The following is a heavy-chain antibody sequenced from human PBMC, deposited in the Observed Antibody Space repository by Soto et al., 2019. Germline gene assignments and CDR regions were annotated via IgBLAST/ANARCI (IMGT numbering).Heavy chain of an antibody. V-gene: IGHV2-5*01. CDR3: AHRGYGNDPRDNWFDP. Sequence: QITLKDSCPTLVKPTQTFTLTCTFSGFSLTTAGAGVGWIRQPSGKALECLALIYWNDDTRYSPYLKSKLTITKDTSKNQVVLRMTSVDPVDTATYYCAHRGYGNDPRDNWFDPWGQGTLVIVSS. J-gene: IGHJ5*02. CDR2: IYWNDDT. D-gene: IGHD4-4*01. CDR1: GFSLTTAGAG.